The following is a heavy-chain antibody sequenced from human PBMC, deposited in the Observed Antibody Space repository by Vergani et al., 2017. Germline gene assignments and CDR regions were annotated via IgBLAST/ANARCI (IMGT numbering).Heavy chain of an antibody. J-gene: IGHJ4*02. CDR1: GGSISSGGYY. CDR3: ARCHGGVVVVPAAIDY. D-gene: IGHD2-2*01. Sequence: QVQLQESGPGLVKPSQTLSLTCTVSGGSISSGGYYWSWIRQHPGKGLEWIGYIYYSGSTYYNPSLKSRVTISVDTSKNQFSLKLSSVTAADTAVYYCARCHGGVVVVPAAIDYWGQGTLVTVSS. CDR2: IYYSGST. V-gene: IGHV4-31*03.